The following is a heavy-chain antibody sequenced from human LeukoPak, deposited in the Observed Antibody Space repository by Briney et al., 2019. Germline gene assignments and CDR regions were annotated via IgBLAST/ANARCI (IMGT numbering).Heavy chain of an antibody. CDR1: GFTFSSYA. CDR3: AKDADLGYDFWSGYISFDY. J-gene: IGHJ4*02. V-gene: IGHV3-23*01. Sequence: PGGSLRLSCAASGFTFSSYAMSWVRQAPGKGLEWVSAISGSGGSTYYADSVKGRFTISRDNSKNTLYLQMNSLRAEDTAVYYCAKDADLGYDFWSGYISFDYWGQGTLVTVSS. CDR2: ISGSGGST. D-gene: IGHD3-3*01.